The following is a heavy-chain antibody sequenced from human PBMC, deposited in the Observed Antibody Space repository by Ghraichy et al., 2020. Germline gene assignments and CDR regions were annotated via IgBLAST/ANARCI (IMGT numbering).Heavy chain of an antibody. V-gene: IGHV3-48*02. CDR1: GFTFSSYS. CDR2: ISSSSSTI. Sequence: GGSLRLSCAASGFTFSSYSMNWVRQAPGKGLEWVSYISSSSSTIYYADSVKCRFTISRDNAKNSLYLQMNSMRDEDTAVYYCASGYSYGYKQTAWGQGTLVTVSS. J-gene: IGHJ5*02. D-gene: IGHD5-18*01. CDR3: ASGYSYGYKQTA.